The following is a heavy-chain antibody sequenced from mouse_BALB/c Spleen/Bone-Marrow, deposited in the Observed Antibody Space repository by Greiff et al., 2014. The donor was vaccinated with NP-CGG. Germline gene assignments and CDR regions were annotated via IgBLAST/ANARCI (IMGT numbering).Heavy chain of an antibody. J-gene: IGHJ3*01. Sequence: VNVVESGPGLVAPSQSLSITCTVSGFSLTSYGVHWVRQPPGQGLEWLGVIWAGGSTNYNAALMSRPSISKDNSKSQIFLKMNNLQTDDTAMYYCAREGGYYYGSRVAWFAYWGQGTLVTVSA. CDR1: GFSLTSYG. D-gene: IGHD1-1*01. CDR3: AREGGYYYGSRVAWFAY. V-gene: IGHV2-9*02. CDR2: IWAGGST.